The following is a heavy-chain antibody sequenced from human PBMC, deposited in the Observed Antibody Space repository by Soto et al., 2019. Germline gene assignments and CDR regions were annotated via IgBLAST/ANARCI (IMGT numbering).Heavy chain of an antibody. CDR3: ARMNTARINHYYYYYMDV. Sequence: SGPTLVNPTQTLTLTCTFSWFSLSTSGMCVSWIRQPPGKALEWLARIDWDDDKYYSTSLKTRLTISKDTSKNQVVLTMTNMDPVDTATYYCARMNTARINHYYYYYMDVWGKGTTVTVSS. CDR2: IDWDDDK. D-gene: IGHD6-6*01. J-gene: IGHJ6*03. CDR1: WFSLSTSGMC. V-gene: IGHV2-70*11.